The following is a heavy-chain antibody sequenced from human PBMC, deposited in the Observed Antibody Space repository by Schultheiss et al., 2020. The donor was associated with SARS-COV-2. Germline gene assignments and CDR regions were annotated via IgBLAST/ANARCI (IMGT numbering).Heavy chain of an antibody. V-gene: IGHV3-33*03. CDR2: IWYDGSNK. J-gene: IGHJ4*02. CDR3: AKDIGRSPSDY. D-gene: IGHD2-15*01. CDR1: GFTFSSYG. Sequence: GGSLRLSCAASGFTFSSYGMHWVRQAPGKGLEWVAVIWYDGSNKYYADSVKGRFTISRDNAKNTVFLQMNSLSAEDTAVYYCAKDIGRSPSDYWGQGTLVTVSS.